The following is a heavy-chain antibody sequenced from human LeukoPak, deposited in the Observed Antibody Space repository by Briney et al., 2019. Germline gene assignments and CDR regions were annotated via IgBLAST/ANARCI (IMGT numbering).Heavy chain of an antibody. CDR2: IGTSGNNI. D-gene: IGHD2-15*01. J-gene: IGHJ6*03. Sequence: PGGSLRLSCAASGFTFRDFFINWIRQAPGKAPEWVSNIGTSGNNIHYADSVKGRFIISRDDAKNSVYLELNSLRVEDTAVYYCARDGRGLGFCSSDSCAYYMDVWGKGTTVTVS. CDR3: ARDGRGLGFCSSDSCAYYMDV. CDR1: GFTFRDFF. V-gene: IGHV3-11*01.